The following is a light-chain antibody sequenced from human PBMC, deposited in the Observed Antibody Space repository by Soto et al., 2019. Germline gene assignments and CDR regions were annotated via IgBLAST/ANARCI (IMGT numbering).Light chain of an antibody. CDR3: QSYDNSLSGSGV. CDR2: EVS. Sequence: QSALTQPASVSGSPGQSITISCTGTSSDVGGYNYVSWYQQQPGKAPKLMIYEVSNRPSGVSNRFSGSKSGNTASLTISGLQAEDEADYYCQSYDNSLSGSGVFGGGTKLTVL. J-gene: IGLJ3*02. CDR1: SSDVGGYNY. V-gene: IGLV2-14*01.